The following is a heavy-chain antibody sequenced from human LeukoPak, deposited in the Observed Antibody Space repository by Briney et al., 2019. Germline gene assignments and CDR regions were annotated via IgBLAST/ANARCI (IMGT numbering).Heavy chain of an antibody. J-gene: IGHJ5*02. Sequence: SETLSLTCTVSGGSISSSSSYWGWIRQPPGKGLKWIGSIYYSGSTNYNPSLKSRVTISVDTSKNQFSLKLSSVTAADTAVYYCARMPYSSSWSVRWFDPWGQGTLVTVSS. CDR1: GGSISSSSSY. CDR2: IYYSGST. V-gene: IGHV4-39*07. CDR3: ARMPYSSSWSVRWFDP. D-gene: IGHD6-13*01.